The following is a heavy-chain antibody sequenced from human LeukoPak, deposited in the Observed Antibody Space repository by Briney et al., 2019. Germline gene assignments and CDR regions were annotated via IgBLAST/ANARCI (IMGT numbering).Heavy chain of an antibody. V-gene: IGHV1-2*02. CDR2: INPNSGGT. Sequence: ASVKVSCKASGYTFTGYYMHWVRQAPGQGLEWMGWINPNSGGTNYAQKFQGRVTMTRDTSISTAYMELSRLRSDDTAVYYCAKLTVWREDAFDIWGQGTMVTVSS. CDR3: AKLTVWREDAFDI. D-gene: IGHD3-16*01. CDR1: GYTFTGYY. J-gene: IGHJ3*02.